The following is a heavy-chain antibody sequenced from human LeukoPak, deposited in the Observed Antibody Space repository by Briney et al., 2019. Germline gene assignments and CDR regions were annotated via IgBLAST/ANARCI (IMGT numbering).Heavy chain of an antibody. J-gene: IGHJ4*02. V-gene: IGHV3-7*01. CDR1: GFTFSSYW. Sequence: PGGSLRLSCAASGFTFSSYWMSWVRQAPGKGLEWVANIKEDGSEKKYVDSVKGRFTIPRDNAKNSVYLQMNSLRAEDTAVYYCAREHDYGDYVDYWGQGTLVTVSS. CDR3: AREHDYGDYVDY. CDR2: IKEDGSEK. D-gene: IGHD4-17*01.